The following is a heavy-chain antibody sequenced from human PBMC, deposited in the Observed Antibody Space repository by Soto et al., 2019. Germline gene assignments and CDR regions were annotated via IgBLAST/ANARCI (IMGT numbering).Heavy chain of an antibody. Sequence: LTISCKGSGYSFASHWVAWVRQMPEKGLEWIGTIYPGDSDTKYSSAFRGHVTISADTSVSTAYLQWRSLEATESAIYYCARYSGSYWHYLDFWGQGTLVTVS. CDR2: IYPGDSDT. V-gene: IGHV5-51*01. CDR3: ARYSGSYWHYLDF. J-gene: IGHJ4*02. CDR1: GYSFASHW. D-gene: IGHD1-26*01.